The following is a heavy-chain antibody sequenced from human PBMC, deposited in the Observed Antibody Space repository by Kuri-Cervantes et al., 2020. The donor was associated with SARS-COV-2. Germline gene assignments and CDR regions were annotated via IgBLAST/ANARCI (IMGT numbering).Heavy chain of an antibody. D-gene: IGHD3-3*01. CDR2: VRGKTDGGTR. Sequence: GESLKISCEVSGFLFSASAIHWVRQGSGKGLEWVGRVRGKTDGGTRDYAAPVKGRFTISRDDSKNTLYLQMNSLKTEDTGVYYCTTPLGDVWNGDVAFDIWGQGTMVTVSS. CDR1: GFLFSASA. CDR3: TTPLGDVWNGDVAFDI. V-gene: IGHV3-15*01. J-gene: IGHJ3*02.